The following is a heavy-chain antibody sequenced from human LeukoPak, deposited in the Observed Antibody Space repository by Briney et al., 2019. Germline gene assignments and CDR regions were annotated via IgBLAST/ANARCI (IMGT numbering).Heavy chain of an antibody. J-gene: IGHJ4*02. CDR1: GGSISSSSYY. Sequence: SETLSLTCTVSGGSISSSSYYWGWIRQPPGKGLEWIGSIYYSGSTYYNPSLKSRVTISVDTSKNQFSLKLCSVTAADTAVYYCARVARGSNGYSYGYFDYWGQGTLVTVSS. V-gene: IGHV4-39*07. CDR3: ARVARGSNGYSYGYFDY. D-gene: IGHD5-18*01. CDR2: IYYSGST.